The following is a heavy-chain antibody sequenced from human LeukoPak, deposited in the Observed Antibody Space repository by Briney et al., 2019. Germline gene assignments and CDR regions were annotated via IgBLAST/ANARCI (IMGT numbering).Heavy chain of an antibody. J-gene: IGHJ4*02. CDR3: TKDRPEAYFDY. V-gene: IGHV3-9*01. D-gene: IGHD2-2*01. CDR2: ISWNSGSI. CDR1: GFTFDDYA. Sequence: GGSLRLSCAASGFTFDDYAMHWVRQAPGKGLEWVSGISWNSGSIGYADSVKGRFTISRDNSKNVLYLQMNSLRGDDTAVYYCTKDRPEAYFDYWGQGTLVTVSS.